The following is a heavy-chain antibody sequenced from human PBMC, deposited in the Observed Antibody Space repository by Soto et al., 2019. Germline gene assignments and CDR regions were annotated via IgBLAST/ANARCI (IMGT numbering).Heavy chain of an antibody. J-gene: IGHJ4*02. D-gene: IGHD1-26*01. CDR1: GFTFSTYA. CDR2: IGPSGYIT. Sequence: EVQVLESGGDLVQPGGSLRLSCAASGFTFSTYAMSWVRQAPGKGLEWVSAIGPSGYITYYADSVKGRFTISRDNSKNILFLKMSSRRAEDKAVYYCVAITRYSGWTGDCWGQGTLVNVSP. CDR3: VAITRYSGWTGDC. V-gene: IGHV3-23*01.